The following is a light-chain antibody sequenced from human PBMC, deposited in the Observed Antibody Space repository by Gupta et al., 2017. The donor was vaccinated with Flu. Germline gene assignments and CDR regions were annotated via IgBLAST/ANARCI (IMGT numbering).Light chain of an antibody. J-gene: IGLJ3*02. CDR3: VLYMDSVIYV. CDR1: SGAVSTDYY. Sequence: QTVVAQEPSFSVYPGGTGTLTCALSSGAVSTDYYPSWYQQTPGQAPRTLIYSTDTRSSGVPARFSGSILGIKAALTITGVQADDESDYYCVLYMDSVIYVFGGGTMLTVL. V-gene: IGLV8-61*01. CDR2: STD.